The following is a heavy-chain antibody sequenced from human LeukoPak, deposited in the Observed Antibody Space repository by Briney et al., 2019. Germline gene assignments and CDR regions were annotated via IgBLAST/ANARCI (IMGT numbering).Heavy chain of an antibody. D-gene: IGHD4-17*01. CDR2: IYSGGST. Sequence: GGSLRLSCAASGFTVSSNYMSWVRQAPGKGLEWVSVIYSGGSTYYADSVKGRFTISRDNSKSTLYLQMNSLRAEDTAVYYCAREGGYGDYVYAFDIWGQGTMVTVSS. CDR3: AREGGYGDYVYAFDI. J-gene: IGHJ3*02. CDR1: GFTVSSNY. V-gene: IGHV3-53*01.